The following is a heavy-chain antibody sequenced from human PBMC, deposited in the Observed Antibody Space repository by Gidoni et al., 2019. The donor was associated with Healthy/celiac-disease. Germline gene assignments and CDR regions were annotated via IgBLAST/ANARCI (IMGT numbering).Heavy chain of an antibody. CDR3: ARGPSGKASYNWFDP. CDR1: GFTFSSYS. CDR2: ISSSSSTI. J-gene: IGHJ5*02. V-gene: IGHV3-48*01. Sequence: EVQLVESGGGLVQPGGSLRLSCAASGFTFSSYSMNWVRQAPGKGLEWVSYISSSSSTIYYADSVKGRFTISRDNAKNSLYLQMNSLRAEDTAVYYCARGPSGKASYNWFDPWGQGTLVTVSS.